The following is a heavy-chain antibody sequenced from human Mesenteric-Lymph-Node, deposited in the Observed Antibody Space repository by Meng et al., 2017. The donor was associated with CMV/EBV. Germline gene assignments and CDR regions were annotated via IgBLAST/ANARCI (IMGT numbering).Heavy chain of an antibody. D-gene: IGHD4-11*01. V-gene: IGHV1-18*01. CDR3: ARDPLLNSNFHPLEY. CDR1: GYTFTNYG. Sequence: ASVKVSCKASGYTFTNYGISWVRRAPGQGLEWMGWISAYNANTNYAQKFQGRVTLTTDTSTNTAYMDLTSLRSDDTAVYFCARDPLLNSNFHPLEYWGQGTLVTVSS. CDR2: ISAYNANT. J-gene: IGHJ4*02.